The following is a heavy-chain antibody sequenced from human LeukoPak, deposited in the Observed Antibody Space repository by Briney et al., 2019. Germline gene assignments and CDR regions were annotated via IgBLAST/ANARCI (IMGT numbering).Heavy chain of an antibody. V-gene: IGHV4-59*01. Sequence: PSETLSLTCTVSGGSISSYYWSWIRQPPGKGLEWIGYIYYSGSTNYNPSLKSRVTISVDTSKNQFSLKLSSVTAADTAVYYCARDGGYDGGDAFDIWGQGTMVTVSS. CDR3: ARDGGYDGGDAFDI. J-gene: IGHJ3*02. D-gene: IGHD5-12*01. CDR2: IYYSGST. CDR1: GGSISSYY.